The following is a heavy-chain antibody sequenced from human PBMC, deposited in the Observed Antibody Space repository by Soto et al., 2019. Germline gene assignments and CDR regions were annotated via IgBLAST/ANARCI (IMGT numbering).Heavy chain of an antibody. CDR1: GGSFSGYY. D-gene: IGHD5-12*01. V-gene: IGHV4-34*01. J-gene: IGHJ4*02. Sequence: SETLSLTCAVYGGSFSGYYWSWIRQPPGKGLEWIGEINHSGSTNYNPSLKSRVTISVDTSKNQFSLKLSSVAAADTAVYYCARGPIVATISGYYFDYWGQGTLVTVSS. CDR2: INHSGST. CDR3: ARGPIVATISGYYFDY.